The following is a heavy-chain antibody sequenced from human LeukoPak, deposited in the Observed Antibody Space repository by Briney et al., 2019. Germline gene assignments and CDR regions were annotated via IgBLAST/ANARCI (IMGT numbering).Heavy chain of an antibody. CDR3: ARGGGVVT. D-gene: IGHD3-3*01. Sequence: GGSLRLSCAASGLTFSSHSMHWVRQAPGKGLEWVAVISYDGTNKYYADSVKGRFTISRDNSKNTLYLQMNSLRVEDTAVYYCARGGGVVTWGQGTMVTVSS. J-gene: IGHJ3*01. CDR2: ISYDGTNK. CDR1: GLTFSSHS. V-gene: IGHV3-30-3*01.